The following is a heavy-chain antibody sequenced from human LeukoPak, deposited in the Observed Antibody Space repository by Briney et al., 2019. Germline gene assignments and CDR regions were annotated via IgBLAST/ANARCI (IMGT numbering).Heavy chain of an antibody. V-gene: IGHV1-18*01. D-gene: IGHD6-19*01. CDR3: ARDSDWQIDY. CDR2: ISGYSGST. Sequence: RRASVKVSCKASGYTFSSHGLNWARQAPGQGLEWMGWISGYSGSTNYAQKFQGRVTVTPDTSTNTVYMELGSLTSDDTPVYYCARDSDWQIDYWGQGTLVTVSS. CDR1: GYTFSSHG. J-gene: IGHJ4*02.